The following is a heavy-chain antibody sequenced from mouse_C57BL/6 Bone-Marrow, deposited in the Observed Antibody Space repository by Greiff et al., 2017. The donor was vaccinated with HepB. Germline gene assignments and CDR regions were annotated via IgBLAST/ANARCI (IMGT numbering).Heavy chain of an antibody. CDR3: ARGYYRAWFAY. Sequence: LQESGPELVKPGASVKLSCKASGYTFTSYDINWVKQRPGQGLEWIGWIYPRDGSTKYNEKFKGKATLTVDTSSSTAYMELHSLTSEDSAVYFCARGYYRAWFAYWGQGTLVTVSA. CDR1: GYTFTSYD. D-gene: IGHD2-14*01. V-gene: IGHV1-85*01. CDR2: IYPRDGST. J-gene: IGHJ3*01.